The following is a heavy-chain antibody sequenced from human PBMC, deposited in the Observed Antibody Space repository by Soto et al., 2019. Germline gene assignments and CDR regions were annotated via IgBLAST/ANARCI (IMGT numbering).Heavy chain of an antibody. Sequence: GGSLRLSCAASGFTFSSYWMSWVRQAPGKGLEWVANIKQDGSEKYYVDSVKGRFTISRDNAKNSLYLQMNSLRAEDTAVYYCARDAGQLRYFDWLLSGGDAFDIWGKGTMVTVSS. CDR1: GFTFSSYW. J-gene: IGHJ3*02. CDR2: IKQDGSEK. V-gene: IGHV3-7*05. D-gene: IGHD3-9*01. CDR3: ARDAGQLRYFDWLLSGGDAFDI.